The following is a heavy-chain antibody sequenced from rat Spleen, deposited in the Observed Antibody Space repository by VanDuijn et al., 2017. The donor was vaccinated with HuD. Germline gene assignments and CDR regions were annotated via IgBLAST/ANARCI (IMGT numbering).Heavy chain of an antibody. V-gene: IGHV5-29*01. D-gene: IGHD1-11*01. CDR1: GFTFSDYG. CDR2: ISYGDRSGHSSP. CDR3: VRPSNYGGPFVY. Sequence: EVQLVESGGGLVQPGRSLKLSCVASGFTFSDYGMAWVRQGPTKGLEWVATISYGDRSGHSSPYYRDSVKGRFTISRDNAKSTLYLQMNSLRSEDTATYYCVRPSNYGGPFVYWGRGALVTVSS. J-gene: IGHJ3*01.